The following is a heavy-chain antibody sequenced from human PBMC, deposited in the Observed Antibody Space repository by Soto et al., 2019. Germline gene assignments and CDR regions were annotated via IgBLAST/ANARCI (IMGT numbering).Heavy chain of an antibody. CDR2: ISGSGGSP. D-gene: IGHD6-19*01. CDR3: AKEGTSGLYYFDY. Sequence: EVQLLESGGGLVQPGGSLRLSCAASGFTFSNYAMNWVRQAPGKGLEWVSTISGSGGSPYYADSVKGRFTISRDNSKNTPHLQMNSLRAGDSAIYYCAKEGTSGLYYFDYWGQGTLVTVSS. CDR1: GFTFSNYA. J-gene: IGHJ4*01. V-gene: IGHV3-23*01.